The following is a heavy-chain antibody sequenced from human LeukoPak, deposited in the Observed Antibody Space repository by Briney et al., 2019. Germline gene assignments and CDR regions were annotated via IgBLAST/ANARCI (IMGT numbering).Heavy chain of an antibody. J-gene: IGHJ4*02. CDR3: ARDSYGGNSDYFDY. CDR2: IYYSGST. V-gene: IGHV4-59*01. D-gene: IGHD4-23*01. Sequence: PSETLSLTCTVSGGSISSYYWSWIRQPPGKGLEWIGYIYYSGSTNYNPSLNSRVTISVDTSKNQFSLKLSSVTAADTAVYYCARDSYGGNSDYFDYWGQGTLVTVSS. CDR1: GGSISSYY.